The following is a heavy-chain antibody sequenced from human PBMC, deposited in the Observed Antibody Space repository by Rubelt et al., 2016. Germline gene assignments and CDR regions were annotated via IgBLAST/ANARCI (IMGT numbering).Heavy chain of an antibody. J-gene: IGHJ4*02. Sequence: EVQLLESGGTLVQPGGSLRLSCAASGFTFSSYWMSWVRPAPGKGLEWVANIKQDGSEKYYVDSVKGRFTLSRENAKETAGFYCARDLETRIRGTYYDFWSGYRIYPQGRSDYWGQGTLVTVSS. V-gene: IGHV3-7*02. CDR3: DFWSGYRIYPQGRSDY. CDR2: IKQDGSEK. CDR1: GFTFSSYW. D-gene: IGHD3-3*01.